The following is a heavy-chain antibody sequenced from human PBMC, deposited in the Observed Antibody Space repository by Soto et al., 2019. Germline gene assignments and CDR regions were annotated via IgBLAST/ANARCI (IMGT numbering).Heavy chain of an antibody. CDR2: IIPIFGTA. V-gene: IGHV1-69*13. J-gene: IGHJ4*02. Sequence: GASVKVSCKASGGTFSSYAISWVRQAPGQGLEWMGGIIPIFGTANYAQKFQGRVTITADESTSTAYMELSSLRSEDTAVYYCATPRRIVLVPAAMPQFDYWGQGTLVTVSS. D-gene: IGHD2-2*01. CDR3: ATPRRIVLVPAAMPQFDY. CDR1: GGTFSSYA.